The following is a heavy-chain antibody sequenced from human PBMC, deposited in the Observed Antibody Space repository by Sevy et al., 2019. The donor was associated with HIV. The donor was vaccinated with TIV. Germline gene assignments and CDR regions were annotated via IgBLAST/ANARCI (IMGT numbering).Heavy chain of an antibody. CDR3: ASPFLYSNAPEADY. J-gene: IGHJ4*02. D-gene: IGHD5-18*01. V-gene: IGHV7-4-1*02. CDR2: INTNTGNP. Sequence: ASVKVSCKASGYNIKNYEINWVRQAPGQGLEWMGWINTNTGNPTYAQAFKGRFVFSLDTSVSTAYLQITSLEAEDTAIYFCASPFLYSNAPEADYWGQGTLVTVSS. CDR1: GYNIKNYE.